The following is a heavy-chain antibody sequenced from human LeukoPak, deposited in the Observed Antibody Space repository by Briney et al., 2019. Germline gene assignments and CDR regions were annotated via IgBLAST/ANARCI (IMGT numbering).Heavy chain of an antibody. D-gene: IGHD2/OR15-2a*01. CDR3: AREGPLLCLED. CDR2: INSDGSST. CDR1: GFTFSSYW. Sequence: GGSLRLSCAASGFTFSSYWMHWVRQAPGKGLVWVSRINSDGSSTSYADSVKGRFTISRDNAKNTLYLQMNSLGAEDTAVYYCAREGPLLCLEDWGQGTLVTVSS. V-gene: IGHV3-74*01. J-gene: IGHJ4*02.